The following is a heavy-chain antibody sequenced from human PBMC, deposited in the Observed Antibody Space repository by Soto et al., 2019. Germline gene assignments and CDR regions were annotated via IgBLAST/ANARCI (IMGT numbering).Heavy chain of an antibody. Sequence: SVKVSCKASGFTFTISAVQWVRQARGQRLEWIGWIVVGSGNTNYAQKFQERVTITRDMSTSTAYMELSSLRSEDTAVYYCAATYYYDSSGYYDLLFDYWGQGTLVTVSS. V-gene: IGHV1-58*01. CDR1: GFTFTISA. J-gene: IGHJ4*02. D-gene: IGHD3-22*01. CDR3: AATYYYDSSGYYDLLFDY. CDR2: IVVGSGNT.